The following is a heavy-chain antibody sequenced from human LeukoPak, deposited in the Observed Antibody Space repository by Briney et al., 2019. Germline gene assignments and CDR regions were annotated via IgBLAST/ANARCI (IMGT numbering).Heavy chain of an antibody. CDR2: INSDGSST. J-gene: IGHJ4*02. D-gene: IGHD3-22*01. V-gene: IGHV3-74*01. Sequence: GGSLRLSCAASGFTFSSSWMHWVRQAPGKGLAWVSRINSDGSSTSYADSVQGRFTISRDNAKNTLYLQMNSLRAEDTAVYYCVREGYYDRSCYRGVFDYWGQGTLVTVSS. CDR3: VREGYYDRSCYRGVFDY. CDR1: GFTFSSSW.